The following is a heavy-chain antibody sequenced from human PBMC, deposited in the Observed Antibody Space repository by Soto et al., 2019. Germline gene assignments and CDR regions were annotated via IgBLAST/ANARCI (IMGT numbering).Heavy chain of an antibody. V-gene: IGHV4-39*01. CDR2: IYSSGST. Sequence: WETLSLPCTVSGGSIGCSNYFWGWSRQSPGTGLEWLGTIYSSGSTYYNPSLKSRITMSLDTSKNQFSLNLGSVTAADTAVYYCTRRRFGVRGVTTMDVWGPGTTVTGS. D-gene: IGHD3-10*01. J-gene: IGHJ6*02. CDR1: GGSIGCSNYF. CDR3: TRRRFGVRGVTTMDV.